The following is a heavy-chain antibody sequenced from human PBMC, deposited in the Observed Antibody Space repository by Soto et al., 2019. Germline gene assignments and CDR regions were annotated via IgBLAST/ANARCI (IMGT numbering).Heavy chain of an antibody. V-gene: IGHV5-51*01. CDR3: ARRGYSGYDYVDY. D-gene: IGHD5-12*01. CDR2: IYPGDSDT. CDR1: GYSFTSYW. J-gene: IGHJ4*02. Sequence: GESLKISCQGSGYSFTSYWIAWVRQMPGKGLEWMGIIYPGDSDTRYSPPFQGQVTFSADKSISTAYLQWSSLKASDTAMYYCARRGYSGYDYVDYWGQGTLVTVSS.